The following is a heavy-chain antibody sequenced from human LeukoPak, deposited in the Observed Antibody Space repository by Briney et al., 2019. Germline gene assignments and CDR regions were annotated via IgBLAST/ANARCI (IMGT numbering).Heavy chain of an antibody. Sequence: QPGGSXRLSCAASGFTVSSNYMSWVRQXPGKGLEWVSVIYSGGSTYYADSVKGRFTISRDNSKNTLYLQINSLRAEDTAVYYCARDGFSSGYPYDAFDIWGQGTMVTVSS. CDR2: IYSGGST. D-gene: IGHD3-22*01. J-gene: IGHJ3*02. CDR3: ARDGFSSGYPYDAFDI. V-gene: IGHV3-53*01. CDR1: GFTVSSNY.